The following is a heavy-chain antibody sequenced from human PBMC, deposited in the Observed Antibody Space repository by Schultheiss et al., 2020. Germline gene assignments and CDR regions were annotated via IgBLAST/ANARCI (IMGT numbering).Heavy chain of an antibody. D-gene: IGHD1-26*01. CDR3: VKDETYATTYYYYYYGMDV. CDR2: ISYDGSNK. V-gene: IGHV3-30*14. J-gene: IGHJ6*02. CDR1: GFTFSSYA. Sequence: GGSLRLSCAASGFTFSSYAMHWVRQAPGKGLEWVAVISYDGSNKYYADSVKGRFTISRDNSKNTLYLQMSSLRAEDTAVYYCVKDETYATTYYYYYYGMDVWGQGTTVTVSS.